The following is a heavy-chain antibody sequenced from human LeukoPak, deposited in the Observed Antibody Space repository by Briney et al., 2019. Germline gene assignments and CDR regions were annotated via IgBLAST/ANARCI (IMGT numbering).Heavy chain of an antibody. D-gene: IGHD3-22*01. V-gene: IGHV1-2*02. CDR1: GYTFTGYY. CDR2: INPNSGGT. J-gene: IGHJ3*02. Sequence: ASVKASCKASGYTFTGYYLHWVRPAPGQGLGWMGWINPNSGGTNDAQKFQGRVTMTRDTSISTAYMELSRLRSDDTAVYYCAREGRHYYDSSGLDAFDIWGQGTMVTVSS. CDR3: AREGRHYYDSSGLDAFDI.